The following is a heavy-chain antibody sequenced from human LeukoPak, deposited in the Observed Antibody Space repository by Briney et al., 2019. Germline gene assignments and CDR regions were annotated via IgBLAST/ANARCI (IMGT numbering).Heavy chain of an antibody. V-gene: IGHV5-51*01. J-gene: IGHJ4*02. CDR3: ARHRDVDTATEFDY. D-gene: IGHD5-18*01. CDR2: IYPGDSDT. Sequence: GESLKISCKGSEYSFSNYWIGWVRQMPGKGLEWMGIIYPGDSDTRYSPSFQGQVTISADKSISTAYLQWSSLKASDTAMYYCARHRDVDTATEFDYWGQGTLVTVSS. CDR1: EYSFSNYW.